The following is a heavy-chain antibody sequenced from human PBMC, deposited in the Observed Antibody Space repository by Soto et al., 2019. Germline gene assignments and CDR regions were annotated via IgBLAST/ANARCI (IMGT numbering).Heavy chain of an antibody. CDR1: GFSVTNNS. CDR2: IDIGGNT. CDR3: ARGRGSTGYLGREHYFDY. D-gene: IGHD2-2*01. Sequence: EVQVVESGGGLVQPGGSLRLSCAASGFSVTNNSMNWVRQAPGKGLEWVSIIDIGGNTYYADSVKDRFTISRDNFRNTLYLHMDSLRAEDTAVYYCARGRGSTGYLGREHYFDYWGQGTLVTVSP. V-gene: IGHV3-66*01. J-gene: IGHJ4*02.